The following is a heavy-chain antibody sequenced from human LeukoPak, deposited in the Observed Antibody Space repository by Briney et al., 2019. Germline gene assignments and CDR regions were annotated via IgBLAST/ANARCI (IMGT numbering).Heavy chain of an antibody. CDR3: AKPGS. V-gene: IGHV3-30*18. Sequence: PGGSLRLSCAASGFTFSSYGMHWVRQAPGKGLEWVAVISYDGSNKYYADSVKGRFTISRDNSKNTLYLQMNSLRAEDTAVCYCAKPGSWGQGTLVTVSS. D-gene: IGHD1-26*01. CDR2: ISYDGSNK. CDR1: GFTFSSYG. J-gene: IGHJ4*02.